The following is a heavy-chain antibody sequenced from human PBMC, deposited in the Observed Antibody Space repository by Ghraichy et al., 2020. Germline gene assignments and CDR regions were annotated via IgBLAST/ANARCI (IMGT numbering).Heavy chain of an antibody. Sequence: GGYLRLSCAASGFTFSSYGMHWVRQAPGKGLGWVALIWYDGSNKYYADSVKGRFTISRDNSKNTLYLQMNSLRAEDTAVYYCARDAPGYFDLWGRGTLGTVSA. V-gene: IGHV3-33*01. CDR2: IWYDGSNK. CDR1: GFTFSSYG. CDR3: ARDAPGYFDL. J-gene: IGHJ2*01.